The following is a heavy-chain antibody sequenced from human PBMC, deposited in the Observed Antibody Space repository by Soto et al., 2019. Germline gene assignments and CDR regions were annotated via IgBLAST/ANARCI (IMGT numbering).Heavy chain of an antibody. V-gene: IGHV4-59*01. D-gene: IGHD1-7*01. Sequence: SETLSLTCTVSGGSINSYYWTWIRQPPGKGLEWIGYIYYSGSTKYNPSLKSRVTISVDTSKNQFSLKLSSVTAADTAVNYCARATGITGTTTPFQHWGQGTLVTVSS. CDR2: IYYSGST. CDR1: GGSINSYY. J-gene: IGHJ1*01. CDR3: ARATGITGTTTPFQH.